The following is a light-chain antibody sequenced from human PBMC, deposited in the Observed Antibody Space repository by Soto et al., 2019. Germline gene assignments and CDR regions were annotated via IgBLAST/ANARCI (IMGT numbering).Light chain of an antibody. CDR1: QCISIY. Sequence: DIQMTQSPSSLSASVGDRVTITCRASQCISIYLKWYHQKPGKDPRLLIYAASRLQIGVPSRFSGSRSGTDFTLTIISLQPEAFATYHFYRSYIMPTYTLGQRTRLAIK. V-gene: IGKV1-39*01. CDR3: YRSYIMPTYT. CDR2: AAS. J-gene: IGKJ2*01.